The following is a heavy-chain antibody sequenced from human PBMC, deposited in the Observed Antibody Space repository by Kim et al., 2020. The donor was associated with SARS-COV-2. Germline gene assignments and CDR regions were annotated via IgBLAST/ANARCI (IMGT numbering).Heavy chain of an antibody. CDR2: ST. V-gene: IGHV3-23*01. CDR3: VRRRVYYFDY. Sequence: STYSAASVKGRFTISRDNSKNTLYLQLNSLRAEDTAVYYCVRRRVYYFDYWGQGALVTVSS. J-gene: IGHJ4*02. D-gene: IGHD3-10*01.